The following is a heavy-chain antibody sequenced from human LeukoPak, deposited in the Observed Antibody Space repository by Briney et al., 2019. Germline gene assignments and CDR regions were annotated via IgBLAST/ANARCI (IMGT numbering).Heavy chain of an antibody. J-gene: IGHJ4*02. Sequence: SETLSLTCTVSGYSISSGDYWGWIRQPPGKGLEWIGSIYHSGRTYYNPSLKSRVTISVDTSKNQFSLKLSSVTAADTAVYYCARDPDAGSGWLSPYDYWGQGTLVTVSS. CDR2: IYHSGRT. V-gene: IGHV4-38-2*02. D-gene: IGHD6-19*01. CDR3: ARDPDAGSGWLSPYDY. CDR1: GYSISSGDY.